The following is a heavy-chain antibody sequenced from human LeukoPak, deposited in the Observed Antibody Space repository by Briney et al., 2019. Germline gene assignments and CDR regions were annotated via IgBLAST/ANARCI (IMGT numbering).Heavy chain of an antibody. Sequence: GGSLRLSCAASGFTFSSYSMNWVRQAPGKGLEWVANIKQDGSEKYYVDSVKGRFTISRDNAKNSLYLQMNSLRAEDTAVYYCAKSTPESSSWYLYYFDYWGQGTLVTVSS. D-gene: IGHD6-13*01. J-gene: IGHJ4*02. CDR1: GFTFSSYS. CDR3: AKSTPESSSWYLYYFDY. CDR2: IKQDGSEK. V-gene: IGHV3-7*01.